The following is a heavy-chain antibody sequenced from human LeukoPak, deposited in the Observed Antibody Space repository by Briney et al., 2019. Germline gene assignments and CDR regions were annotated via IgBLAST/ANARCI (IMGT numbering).Heavy chain of an antibody. CDR1: GYTFTGYY. D-gene: IGHD6-6*01. J-gene: IGHJ4*02. CDR3: AREYGSSSRSDY. CDR2: INPNSGGT. Sequence: ASVKVSCTASGYTFTGYYMHWVRQAPAQGLEWMGWINPNSGGTNYAQKFQGRVTMTRDTSISTAYMELSRLRSDDTAVYYCAREYGSSSRSDYWGQGTLVTVSS. V-gene: IGHV1-2*02.